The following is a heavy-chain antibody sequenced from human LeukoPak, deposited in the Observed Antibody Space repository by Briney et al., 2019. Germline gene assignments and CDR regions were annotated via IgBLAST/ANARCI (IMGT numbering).Heavy chain of an antibody. D-gene: IGHD6-13*01. CDR3: ARESSSSWYSLDY. CDR2: ISGYNGNT. CDR1: GYTFTSYG. J-gene: IGHJ4*02. V-gene: IGHV1-18*01. Sequence: GASVKVSCKASGYTFTSYGISWVRQAPGQGLEWMGWISGYNGNTNYAQKFQGRVTMTTDTSTSSAYMELRSLRSDDTAVYYCARESSSSWYSLDYWAQGTLVTVSS.